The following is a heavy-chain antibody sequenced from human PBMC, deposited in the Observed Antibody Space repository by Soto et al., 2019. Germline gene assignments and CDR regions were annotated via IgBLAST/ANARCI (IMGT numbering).Heavy chain of an antibody. D-gene: IGHD5-12*01. Sequence: VKVSFKASGYTFTSYIISWVRQAPGQGLEWMGWIRAYNGNNNHEHKLQGRVTMTTDTPTTTAYMELRSLRSDDTDVYSCARHKRHTRRLRLDYWGQGTLVTVSS. CDR2: IRAYNGNN. J-gene: IGHJ4*02. V-gene: IGHV1-18*01. CDR1: GYTFTSYI. CDR3: ARHKRHTRRLRLDY.